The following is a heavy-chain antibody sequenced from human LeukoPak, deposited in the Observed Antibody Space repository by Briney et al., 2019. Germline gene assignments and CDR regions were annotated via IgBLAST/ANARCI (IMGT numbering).Heavy chain of an antibody. CDR1: GGSISSGSYY. D-gene: IGHD1-26*01. CDR2: IYTSGST. J-gene: IGHJ4*02. CDR3: ARHIVGGLAIFDS. Sequence: SETLSLTCTVSGGSISSGSYYWSWIRQPAGKGLEWIGRIYTSGSTNYNPSLKSRVTISVDTSKNQFSLKLSSVTAADTAVYYCARHIVGGLAIFDSWGQGTLVTVSS. V-gene: IGHV4-61*02.